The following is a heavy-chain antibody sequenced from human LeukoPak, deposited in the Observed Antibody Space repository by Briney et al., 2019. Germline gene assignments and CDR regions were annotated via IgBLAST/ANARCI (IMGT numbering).Heavy chain of an antibody. CDR2: IYYSGST. D-gene: IGHD4/OR15-4a*01. CDR1: GGSISSYY. J-gene: IGHJ4*02. V-gene: IGHV4-59*01. Sequence: SETLSLTCTVSGGSISSYYWSWIRQPPGKGLEWIGYIYYSGSTNYNPSLKSRVTISVDTSKNQFSLKLSSVTAADTAVYYCARVLTTRRPGXFDYWGQGTLVTVSS. CDR3: ARVLTTRRPGXFDY.